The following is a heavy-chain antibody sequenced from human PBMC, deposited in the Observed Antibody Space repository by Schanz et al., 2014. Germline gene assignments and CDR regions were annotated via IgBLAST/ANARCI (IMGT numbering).Heavy chain of an antibody. V-gene: IGHV3-48*01. CDR3: ARGGSGSHYRLDY. CDR2: ISGSSRTI. J-gene: IGHJ4*02. D-gene: IGHD1-26*01. CDR1: GFTFSGYS. Sequence: EVQLVESGGGLVQPGRSLRLSCAASGFTFSGYSMNWVRQAPGKGLEWVSYISGSSRTIYYADSMKGRFTVSRDNAENALYLQMNSLRAEDTGLYFCARGGSGSHYRLDYWGQGTLVTVSS.